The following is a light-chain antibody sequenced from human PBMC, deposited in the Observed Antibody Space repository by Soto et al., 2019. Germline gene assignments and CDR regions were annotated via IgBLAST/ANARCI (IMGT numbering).Light chain of an antibody. CDR1: QSVSSSY. CDR3: QQYHNWPIT. Sequence: VMTQYPATLSVSPWEGSTRSCRASQSVSSSYLAWYQQKPGQAPRLLIYGASSRATGIPDRFSGSGSGTDFTLTISRLEPEDFAVYYCQQYHNWPITFGQGTRLEI. CDR2: GAS. V-gene: IGKV3-20*01. J-gene: IGKJ5*01.